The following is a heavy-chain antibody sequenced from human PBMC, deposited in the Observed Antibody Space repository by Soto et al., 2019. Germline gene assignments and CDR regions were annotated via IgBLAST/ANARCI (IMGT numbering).Heavy chain of an antibody. J-gene: IGHJ6*03. D-gene: IGHD2-2*01. CDR1: GFTFSDYY. CDR3: ARDTDCSSTSCPWDYYYMDV. V-gene: IGHV3-11*01. CDR2: ISSSGSTI. Sequence: QVQLVESGGGLVKPGGSLRLSCAASGFTFSDYYMSWIRQAPGKGLEWVSYISSSGSTIYYADSVKGRFTISRDNAKNSQYLQMNSLRAEDTAVYYCARDTDCSSTSCPWDYYYMDVWGKGTTVTVSS.